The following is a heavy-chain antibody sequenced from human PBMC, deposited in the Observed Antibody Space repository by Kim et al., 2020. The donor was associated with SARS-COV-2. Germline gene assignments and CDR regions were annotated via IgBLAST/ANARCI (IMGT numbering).Heavy chain of an antibody. V-gene: IGHV3-30*03. D-gene: IGHD6-19*01. CDR1: GFAFNTYG. Sequence: LSLTCEASGFAFNTYGMHWVRQAPGKGLEWVAVISHDGSKKHYAESVQGRFIVSRDNSKNTLYLQLNTLRREDTAVYYCARDLSTEISGWNYWGQGTLVTVSS. J-gene: IGHJ4*02. CDR2: ISHDGSKK. CDR3: ARDLSTEISGWNY.